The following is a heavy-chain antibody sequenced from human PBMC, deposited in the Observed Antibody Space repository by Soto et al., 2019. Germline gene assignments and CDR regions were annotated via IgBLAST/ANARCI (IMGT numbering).Heavy chain of an antibody. V-gene: IGHV1-18*01. CDR3: ARMGDVPYYYYGMDV. CDR2: INGYNGNT. Sequence: QVQLVQSGAEVKKPGASVKVSCKASGYTFTSYGITWVRQAPGQGLEWLGWINGYNGNTNYAQKLQGRVTMTTDTSXRTAYMELRSLRSDDTAVYYCARMGDVPYYYYGMDVWGQGTTVTVSS. D-gene: IGHD3-16*01. CDR1: GYTFTSYG. J-gene: IGHJ6*02.